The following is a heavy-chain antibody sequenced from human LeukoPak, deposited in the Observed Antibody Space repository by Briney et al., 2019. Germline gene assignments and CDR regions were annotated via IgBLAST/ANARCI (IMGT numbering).Heavy chain of an antibody. CDR3: ARDRQWFGESHEFDY. J-gene: IGHJ4*02. Sequence: EASVKVSCKVSGYTLTELSMHWVRQAPGKGLAWMGGFDPEDGETIYAQKFQGRVTMTTDTSTSTAYMELRSLRSDDTAVYYCARDRQWFGESHEFDYWGQGTLVTVSS. D-gene: IGHD3-10*01. V-gene: IGHV1-24*01. CDR2: FDPEDGET. CDR1: GYTLTELS.